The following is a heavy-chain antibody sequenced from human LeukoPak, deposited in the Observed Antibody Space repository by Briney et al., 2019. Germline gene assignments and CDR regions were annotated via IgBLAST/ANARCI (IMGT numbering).Heavy chain of an antibody. CDR3: AKDDAWGRFYH. J-gene: IGHJ1*01. CDR1: GFTFSDYY. Sequence: GGSLRLSCAASGFTFSDYYMSWIRQAPGKGLEWVSYISSSGSPIYYADSVKGRFTISRDNAKNSLYLQMNSLRAEDTGVYYCAKDDAWGRFYHWGQGTLVTVSS. D-gene: IGHD3-16*01. V-gene: IGHV3-11*01. CDR2: ISSSGSPI.